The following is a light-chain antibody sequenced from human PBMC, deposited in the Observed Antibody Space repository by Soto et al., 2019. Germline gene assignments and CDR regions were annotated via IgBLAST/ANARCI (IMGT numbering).Light chain of an antibody. CDR3: MQALQTPPT. J-gene: IGKJ1*01. CDR1: QSLLQSNGYNY. V-gene: IGKV2-28*01. CDR2: LGS. Sequence: DIVMTQSPLSLPVTPGEPASISCRSGQSLLQSNGYNYLDWYLQKPGQSPQLLIYLGSYRASGAPDRFSGSGSGTDFTLKISRVEAEDVGVYYCMQALQTPPTFGQGTKVDIK.